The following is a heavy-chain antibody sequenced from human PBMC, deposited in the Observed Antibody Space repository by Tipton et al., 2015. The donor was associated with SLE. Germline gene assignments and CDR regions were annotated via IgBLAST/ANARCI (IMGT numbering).Heavy chain of an antibody. CDR1: GFTFSSYE. CDR2: FSTGGRNV. D-gene: IGHD6-13*01. J-gene: IGHJ4*02. V-gene: IGHV3-48*03. CDR3: VRDNSSWYGYFDY. Sequence: SLRLSCAASGFTFSSYEMNWVRQAPGKGLEWVAYFSTGGRNVYYADSVKRRFTVSRDNAKNSRYLQMNGLTGEDTAVYYCVRDNSSWYGYFDYWGQGTLVTVSS.